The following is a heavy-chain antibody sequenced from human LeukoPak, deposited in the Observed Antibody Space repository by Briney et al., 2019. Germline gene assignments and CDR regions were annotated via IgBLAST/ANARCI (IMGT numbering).Heavy chain of an antibody. CDR1: VDPISRYY. CDR2: IYTSGST. J-gene: IGHJ4*02. CDR3: ARDAGSGWPFDY. V-gene: IGHV4-4*07. D-gene: IGHD6-19*01. Sequence: SETLSLTCTVSVDPISRYYWSWLRQPAGKGVEGVGRIYTSGSTNYNPSLKSRVTMSVDTSKNQFSLKLSSVTAADTAVYYCARDAGSGWPFDYWGQGTLVTVSS.